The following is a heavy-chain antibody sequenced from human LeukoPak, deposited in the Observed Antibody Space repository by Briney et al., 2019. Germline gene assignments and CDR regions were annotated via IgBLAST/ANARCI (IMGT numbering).Heavy chain of an antibody. CDR1: GFTLSSFA. D-gene: IGHD4-17*01. J-gene: IGHJ2*01. CDR2: IVGSGAST. Sequence: GGSLRLSCAASGFTLSSFAMSWVRQAPGKGLEWVSAIVGSGASTYYADSVKGRFTISRDNFKNTLHLQMNSLRAEDTAIYHCAKVGVVGDYNWFFDLWGRGTLVTVSS. V-gene: IGHV3-23*01. CDR3: AKVGVVGDYNWFFDL.